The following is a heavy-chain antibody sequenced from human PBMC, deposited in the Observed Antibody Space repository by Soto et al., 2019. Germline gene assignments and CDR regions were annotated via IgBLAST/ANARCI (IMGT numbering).Heavy chain of an antibody. D-gene: IGHD2-15*01. CDR2: ISYDGSNK. Sequence: GGSLRLSCAASGFTFSSYGMHWVRQAPGKGLEWVAVISYDGSNKYYADSVKGRFTISRDNSKNTLYLQMNSLRAEDTAVYYFAKDMVEMVFDAFDIWGQGTMVTVSS. CDR1: GFTFSSYG. CDR3: AKDMVEMVFDAFDI. V-gene: IGHV3-30*18. J-gene: IGHJ3*02.